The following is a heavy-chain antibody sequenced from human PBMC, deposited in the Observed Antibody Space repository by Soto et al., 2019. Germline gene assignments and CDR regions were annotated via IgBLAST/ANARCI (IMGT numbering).Heavy chain of an antibody. CDR3: ARESIAARGYYFDY. V-gene: IGHV3-30-3*01. CDR1: GFTFSSYA. J-gene: IGHJ4*02. D-gene: IGHD6-6*01. CDR2: ISYDGSNK. Sequence: GGSLRLSCAASGFTFSSYAMHWVRHAPGKGLEWVAVISYDGSNKYYADSVKGRFTISRDNSKNTLYLQMNSLRAEDTAVYYCARESIAARGYYFDYWGQGTLVTVSS.